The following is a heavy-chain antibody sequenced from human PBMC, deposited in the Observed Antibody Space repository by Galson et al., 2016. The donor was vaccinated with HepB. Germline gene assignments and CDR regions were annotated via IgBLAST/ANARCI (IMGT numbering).Heavy chain of an antibody. J-gene: IGHJ6*02. CDR1: GYSFTNYG. CDR3: ARSSSGWFGYGTDV. V-gene: IGHV1-18*01. CDR2: ISAYNGNT. Sequence: SVKVSCKASGYSFTNYGVTWVRQAPGQGLEWVAWISAYNGNTNYAPKLQGRVTITTDTSMATAYLELRSLRSDDTAVYYCARSSSGWFGYGTDVWGQGTTVTVSS. D-gene: IGHD6-19*01.